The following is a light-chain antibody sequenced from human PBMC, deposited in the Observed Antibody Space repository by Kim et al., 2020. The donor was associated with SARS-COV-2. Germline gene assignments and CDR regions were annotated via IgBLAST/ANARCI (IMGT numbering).Light chain of an antibody. CDR3: QQYGSSPYT. J-gene: IGKJ2*01. V-gene: IGKV3-20*01. Sequence: SPVDTDTLTCRASQSVSSNYFAWYQQKPGQAPRLLVYGASTRPAGIPDRFTGSGSGTDFTLTINRLEPEDFAVYYCQQYGSSPYTFGQGTKLEI. CDR2: GAS. CDR1: QSVSSNY.